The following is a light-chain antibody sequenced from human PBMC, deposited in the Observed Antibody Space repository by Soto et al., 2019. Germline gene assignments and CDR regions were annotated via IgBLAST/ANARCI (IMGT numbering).Light chain of an antibody. J-gene: IGKJ4*01. V-gene: IGKV3-15*01. Sequence: EIVMTQSPATLSVSPGERATLSCRASQSISSNLAWYQQKPGQSPRLLIYGASTRATGIPGRFSGSGSGTEFTLTISSLQSEDFAVYYCQQRSDWLTFGGGTKVEIK. CDR3: QQRSDWLT. CDR2: GAS. CDR1: QSISSN.